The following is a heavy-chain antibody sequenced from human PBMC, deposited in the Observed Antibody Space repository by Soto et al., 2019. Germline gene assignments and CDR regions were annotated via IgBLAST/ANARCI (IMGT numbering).Heavy chain of an antibody. Sequence: SETLSLTCTVSGCSISSGGYYWSWIRQHPGKGLEWIGYIYYSGSTYYNPSLKSRVTISVDTSKNQFSLKLSSVTAADTAVYYCGRDVQGELVRGVIIRDGSMDVWGKGTTVPVSS. CDR3: GRDVQGELVRGVIIRDGSMDV. CDR1: GCSISSGGYY. V-gene: IGHV4-31*03. J-gene: IGHJ6*04. D-gene: IGHD3-10*01. CDR2: IYYSGST.